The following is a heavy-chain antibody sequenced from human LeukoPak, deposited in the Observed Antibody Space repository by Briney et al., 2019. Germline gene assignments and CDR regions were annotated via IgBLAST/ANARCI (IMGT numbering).Heavy chain of an antibody. CDR1: GFTVSSSY. D-gene: IGHD3-10*01. V-gene: IGHV3-53*01. CDR2: IRSGGST. Sequence: GGSLRLSCAASGFTVSSSYMTWVRQAPGKGLEWVSVIRSGGSTVYADSVKGRFTISRDNSKNTLYLQLNSLRAEDTAVYYCAREGSGRTAYNDGLDVWGRGTMVTVSS. CDR3: AREGSGRTAYNDGLDV. J-gene: IGHJ3*01.